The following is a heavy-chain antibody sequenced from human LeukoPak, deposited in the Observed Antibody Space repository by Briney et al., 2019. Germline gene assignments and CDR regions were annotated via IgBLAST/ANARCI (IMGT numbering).Heavy chain of an antibody. CDR1: GGSIGTYY. CDR2: IYTGGST. CDR3: ARAPTAYCLSTNCQPYFDY. V-gene: IGHV4-4*07. J-gene: IGHJ4*02. D-gene: IGHD2-2*01. Sequence: SETLSLTCSVSGGSIGTYYWSWIRQPAGEGLEWIGRIYTGGSTNHNPSLKSRVTLSIETPKNQFSLELTSVTAADTAVYYCARAPTAYCLSTNCQPYFDYWGQGILVTVSS.